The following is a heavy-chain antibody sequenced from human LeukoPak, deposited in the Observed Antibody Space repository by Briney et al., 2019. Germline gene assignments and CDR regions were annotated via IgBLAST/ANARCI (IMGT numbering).Heavy chain of an antibody. J-gene: IGHJ4*02. Sequence: GGSLRLSCAASGFTFSSYSMNWVRQAPGKGLEWVSYISSSSSTIYYADSVKGRFTISRDNAKNSLYLQMNSLRAEDTAVYYCARDPDSPFRNPSELDYWGQGTLVTVSS. V-gene: IGHV3-48*04. CDR3: ARDPDSPFRNPSELDY. D-gene: IGHD1-14*01. CDR2: ISSSSSTI. CDR1: GFTFSSYS.